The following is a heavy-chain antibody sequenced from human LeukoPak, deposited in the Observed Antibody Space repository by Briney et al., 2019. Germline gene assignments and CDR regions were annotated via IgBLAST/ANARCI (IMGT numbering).Heavy chain of an antibody. CDR1: GFTFSSYE. J-gene: IGHJ6*04. D-gene: IGHD3-10*01. CDR3: ARGGGSGSYFHYYYYGMDV. V-gene: IGHV3-48*03. CDR2: ISSSGSTI. Sequence: GGSLRLSCAASGFTFSSYEMNWVRLAPGKGLEWVSYISSSGSTIYYADSVKGRFTISRDNAKNSLYLQMNSLRAEDTAVYYCARGGGSGSYFHYYYYGMDVWGKGTTVTVSS.